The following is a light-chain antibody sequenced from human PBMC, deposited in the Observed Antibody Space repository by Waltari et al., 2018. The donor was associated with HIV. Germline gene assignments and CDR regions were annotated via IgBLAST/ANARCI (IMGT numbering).Light chain of an antibody. V-gene: IGKV3-15*01. CDR3: QQYNSWPRT. CDR2: AAS. Sequence: EVVMTQSPATLSVSPGERAALACRASQSVSSNLAWYQQKPGQAPRLLIYAASTRATGVPVRISGSGSGTEFTLTISSLQSEDFAVYYCQQYNSWPRTFGQGTKVEVK. J-gene: IGKJ1*01. CDR1: QSVSSN.